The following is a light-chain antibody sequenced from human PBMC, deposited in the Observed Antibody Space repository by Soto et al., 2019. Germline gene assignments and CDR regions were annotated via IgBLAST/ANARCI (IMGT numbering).Light chain of an antibody. CDR3: SSYTSSSTYV. Sequence: QCVRTKAVSGSGAHGQAVTISCTGTSSDVGSYNRVSWYQQPPGTAPKLMIYEVSNRPSGVPDRFSGSKSGSTASLTISGLQAEDEADYYCSSYTSSSTYVFGTGTKVTVL. J-gene: IGLJ1*01. V-gene: IGLV2-18*02. CDR2: EVS. CDR1: SSDVGSYNR.